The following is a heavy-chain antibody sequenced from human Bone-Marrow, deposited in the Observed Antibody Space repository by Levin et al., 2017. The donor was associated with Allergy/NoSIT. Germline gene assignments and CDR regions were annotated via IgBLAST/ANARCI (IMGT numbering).Heavy chain of an antibody. CDR1: FEYFTNSPYY. Sequence: SQTLSLTCTVSFEYFTNSPYYWGWIRQPPGKGLEWIGTIYYSGTTYYNPSLKSRVTISIDRSKTQFSLDLSSVIAADTAVYYCARLGPYDNVFYFDSWGQGTLVTVSS. J-gene: IGHJ4*02. D-gene: IGHD1-1*01. CDR3: ARLGPYDNVFYFDS. V-gene: IGHV4-39*01. CDR2: IYYSGTT.